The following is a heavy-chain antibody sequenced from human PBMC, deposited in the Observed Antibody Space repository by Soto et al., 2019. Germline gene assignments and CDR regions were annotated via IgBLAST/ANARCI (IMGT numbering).Heavy chain of an antibody. CDR1: GYTFTEYD. D-gene: IGHD1-1*01. J-gene: IGHJ4*02. V-gene: IGHV1-8*01. CDR3: EVTTGY. Sequence: ASVKVSCKTSGYTFTEYDINWVRQAPGQGPEYMGWVSPENKNVGYAPQFRGRVSMTTDTTISTANLKVTNLTYEDTAVYYCEVTTGYWGQGTMVTVSS. CDR2: VSPENKNV.